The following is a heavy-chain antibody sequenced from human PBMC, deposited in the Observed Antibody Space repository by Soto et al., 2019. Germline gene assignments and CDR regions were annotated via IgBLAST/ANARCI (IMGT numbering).Heavy chain of an antibody. V-gene: IGHV3-21*06. Sequence: EVQLAESWGGPVKPGGSLRLSCVVSGFTFSDYSMNWVRQAPGKGLEWVSSITKSGYMSYADSMKGRFTISRDNAKNSLHLQMSGLSAEDTAVYYCARGGQYDSRGYYHPFDYWGQGTLVTVSS. CDR2: ITKSGYM. D-gene: IGHD3-22*01. CDR3: ARGGQYDSRGYYHPFDY. J-gene: IGHJ4*02. CDR1: GFTFSDYS.